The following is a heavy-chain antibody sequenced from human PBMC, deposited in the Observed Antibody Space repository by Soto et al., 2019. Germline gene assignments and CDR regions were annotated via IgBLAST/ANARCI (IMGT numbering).Heavy chain of an antibody. J-gene: IGHJ4*02. V-gene: IGHV1-69*12. CDR2: IIPIFDTP. CDR1: GGTFSTYA. CDR3: ARGGLETYKYDTSGYPFNFDY. Sequence: QVQLVQSGPEVKKPGSSVRVSCKASGGTFSTYAISWVRQAPGQGLEWMGGIIPIFDTPNYAQNFQGRITITADESTSPAYMELSSLRSGDTAVYYCARGGLETYKYDTSGYPFNFDYWGQGTLITVSS. D-gene: IGHD3-22*01.